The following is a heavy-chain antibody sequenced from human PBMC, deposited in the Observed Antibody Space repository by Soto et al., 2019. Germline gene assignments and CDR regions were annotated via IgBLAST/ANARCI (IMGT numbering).Heavy chain of an antibody. V-gene: IGHV1-3*05. Sequence: QVQLVRSGAEEKKPGASVKVSCKASGYTFTNNVMHWVRQAPGQRLEWMGWISADNGNTKYSQKFQGRVTITRDTSANTAYMELSSLRSEDTAVYYCARGEKGTISDYWGQGTLVTVSS. D-gene: IGHD1-1*01. CDR2: ISADNGNT. J-gene: IGHJ4*02. CDR1: GYTFTNNV. CDR3: ARGEKGTISDY.